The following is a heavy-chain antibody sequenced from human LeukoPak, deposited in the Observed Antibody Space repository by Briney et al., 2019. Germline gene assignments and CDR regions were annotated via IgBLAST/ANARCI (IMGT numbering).Heavy chain of an antibody. D-gene: IGHD3-22*01. J-gene: IGHJ4*02. Sequence: PSETLSLTCTVSGGSISSGGYYWSWIRQHPGKGLEWIGYIYYSGSTYYNPSLKSQVTISVDTSKNQFSLKLSSVTAADTAVYYCASCSSGYYYFDYWGQGTLVTVSS. CDR2: IYYSGST. V-gene: IGHV4-31*01. CDR3: ASCSSGYYYFDY. CDR1: GGSISSGGYY.